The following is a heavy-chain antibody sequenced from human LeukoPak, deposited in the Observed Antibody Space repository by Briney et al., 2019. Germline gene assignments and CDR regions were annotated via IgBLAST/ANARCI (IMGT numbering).Heavy chain of an antibody. CDR2: ISGSGGST. V-gene: IGHV3-23*01. Sequence: GGSLRLSCAASGFTFSSYAMSWVRQAPGKGLEWVSAISGSGGSTYYADSVEGRFTISRDNSKNTLYLQMNSLRAEDTAVYYCAKGEVRGVRFYGMDVWGQGTTVTVSS. J-gene: IGHJ6*02. D-gene: IGHD3-10*01. CDR1: GFTFSSYA. CDR3: AKGEVRGVRFYGMDV.